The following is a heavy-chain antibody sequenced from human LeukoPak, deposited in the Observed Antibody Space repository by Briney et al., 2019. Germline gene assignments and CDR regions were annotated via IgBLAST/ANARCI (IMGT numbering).Heavy chain of an antibody. CDR2: ISSSSSYI. D-gene: IGHD3-10*01. J-gene: IGHJ4*02. V-gene: IGHV3-21*01. CDR3: AREDYYGSGSPNTFDY. CDR1: GFTFSSYS. Sequence: GGSLRLSCAASGFTFSSYSMNWVRQAPGKGLEWVSSISSSSSYIYYADSVKGRFTISRDNAKNSLYLQMNSLRAEDTAVYYCAREDYYGSGSPNTFDYWGQGTLVTVSS.